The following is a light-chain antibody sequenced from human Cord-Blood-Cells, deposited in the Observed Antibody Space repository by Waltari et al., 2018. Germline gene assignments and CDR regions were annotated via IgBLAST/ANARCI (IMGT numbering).Light chain of an antibody. Sequence: DIQMTQSPSSLSASVGDRVTITCQQSQSISSYLNWYQQKPGKAPKLLIYAASSLQSGVPSRLSGSGSGTDFTLTISSLQPEDFATYYCQQSYSTQYSFGQGTKLEIK. V-gene: IGKV1-39*01. CDR1: QSISSY. CDR2: AAS. J-gene: IGKJ2*03. CDR3: QQSYSTQYS.